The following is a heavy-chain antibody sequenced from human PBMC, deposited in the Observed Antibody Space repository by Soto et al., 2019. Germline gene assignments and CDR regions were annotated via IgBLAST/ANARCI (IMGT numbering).Heavy chain of an antibody. Sequence: QHPGKGLEWIGYIYYSGSTYYNPSLKSRVTISVDTSKNQFSLKLSSVTAADTAVYYCARDHQDYDFWSGYYIRSGHLFGPWGKGTLVTVSS. V-gene: IGHV4-31*02. CDR3: ARDHQDYDFWSGYYIRSGHLFGP. D-gene: IGHD3-3*01. CDR2: IYYSGST. J-gene: IGHJ5*02.